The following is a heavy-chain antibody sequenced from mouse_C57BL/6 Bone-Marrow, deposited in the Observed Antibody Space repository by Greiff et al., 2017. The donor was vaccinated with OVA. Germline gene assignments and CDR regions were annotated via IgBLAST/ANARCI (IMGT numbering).Heavy chain of an antibody. V-gene: IGHV5-17*01. Sequence: EVQGVEFGGGLVKPGGSLKLSCAASGFTFSDHGMHWVRPAPEKGLEWVAYISSSSSTIYFADTVKGRFPFSRDNAQNPLFRQITSLRSEDTVMYYCARGEVWLRRDWYFDVWGTGTTVTVSS. D-gene: IGHD2-2*01. CDR2: ISSSSSTI. J-gene: IGHJ1*03. CDR1: GFTFSDHG. CDR3: ARGEVWLRRDWYFDV.